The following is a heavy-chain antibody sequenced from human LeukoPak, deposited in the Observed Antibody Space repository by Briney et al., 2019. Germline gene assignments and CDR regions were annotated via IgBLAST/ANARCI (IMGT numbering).Heavy chain of an antibody. CDR1: GGPLTRSLSY. Sequence: PSETLSLTCTVSGGPLTRSLSYWGWIRRPPGKGLELIGNIYYTGSTDYSPSFESRAAMSVDTSKNQFSLQLRSVTAADTAVYYCARLNSGYEDYYFDDWGQGTLVTVSS. J-gene: IGHJ4*02. CDR2: IYYTGST. CDR3: ARLNSGYEDYYFDD. V-gene: IGHV4-39*01. D-gene: IGHD5-12*01.